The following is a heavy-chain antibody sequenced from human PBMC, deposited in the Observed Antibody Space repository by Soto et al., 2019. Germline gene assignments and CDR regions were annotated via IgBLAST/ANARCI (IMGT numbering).Heavy chain of an antibody. J-gene: IGHJ6*02. Sequence: QVQLVESGGGVVQPGRSLRLSCAASGFTFSSYGMHWVRQAPGKGLEWVAVIWYDGSNKYYADSVKGRFTISRDNSKNTLYLQMNGLRAEDTAVYYCARVMTTVTSWYYYGMDVWGQGTTVTVSS. CDR1: GFTFSSYG. CDR2: IWYDGSNK. V-gene: IGHV3-33*01. D-gene: IGHD4-17*01. CDR3: ARVMTTVTSWYYYGMDV.